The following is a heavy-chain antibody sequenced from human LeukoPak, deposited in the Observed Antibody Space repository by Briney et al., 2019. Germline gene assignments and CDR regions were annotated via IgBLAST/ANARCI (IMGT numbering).Heavy chain of an antibody. CDR2: ISSSSSYI. J-gene: IGHJ5*02. D-gene: IGHD1-26*01. CDR1: GFTFSSYS. Sequence: PGGSLRLSCSASGFTFSSYSMIWVRPAPGKGLEWVSSISSSSSYIYYADPVKGRFTITRDNAKNSLYLQMNSLRAEDTAVYYCARDKVGASNWFDPWGQGNLVTVSA. V-gene: IGHV3-21*01. CDR3: ARDKVGASNWFDP.